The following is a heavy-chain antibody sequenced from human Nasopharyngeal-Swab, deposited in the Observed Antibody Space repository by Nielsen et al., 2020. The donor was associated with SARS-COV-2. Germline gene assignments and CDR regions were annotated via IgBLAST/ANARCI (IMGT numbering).Heavy chain of an antibody. CDR2: MYYSGST. D-gene: IGHD3-3*01. CDR1: GGSISSSSYN. J-gene: IGHJ3*02. V-gene: IGHV4-39*01. CDR3: ARHFWLRGAFDI. Sequence: SEILSLTCTVSGGSISSSSYNWGWIRQPPGKGLEWIVSMYYSGSTYYNPSLKSRVTISVDTSKNQFSLKLSSVTAADTAVYYCARHFWLRGAFDIWGQGTMVTVSS.